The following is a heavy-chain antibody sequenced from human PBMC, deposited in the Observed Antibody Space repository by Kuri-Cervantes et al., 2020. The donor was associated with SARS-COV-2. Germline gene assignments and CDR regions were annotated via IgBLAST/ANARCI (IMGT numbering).Heavy chain of an antibody. CDR1: GVPVTGGTHS. CDR3: GKVSWLQLWRRYSDS. D-gene: IGHD5-24*01. CDR2: LDTSGST. V-gene: IGHV4-61*09. J-gene: IGHJ4*02. Sequence: SETLSLTCAVSGVPVTGGTHSWAWIRQPAGKGLEWIGHLDTSGSTTYNPSLRGRVTISLDPSNNQVSLRLTSATAADTAVYYCGKVSWLQLWRRYSDSWGQGTLVTVSS.